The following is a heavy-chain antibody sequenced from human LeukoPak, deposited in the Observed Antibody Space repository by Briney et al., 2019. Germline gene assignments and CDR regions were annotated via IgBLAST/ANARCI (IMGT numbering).Heavy chain of an antibody. J-gene: IGHJ2*01. D-gene: IGHD6-13*01. CDR3: ARAAYSSTWYSRYFDL. CDR2: IGTAGEI. Sequence: GRSLRLSCAASGFTFRSYDMHWVRQATGKGLEWVSGIGTAGEIYYPGSVKGRFTISRENAKNSLYLQMNSLRAGDTAVYYCARAAYSSTWYSRYFDLWGRGTLVTVSS. CDR1: GFTFRSYD. V-gene: IGHV3-13*01.